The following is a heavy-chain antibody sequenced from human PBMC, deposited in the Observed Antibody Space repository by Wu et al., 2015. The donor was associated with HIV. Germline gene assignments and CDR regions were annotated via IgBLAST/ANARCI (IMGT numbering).Heavy chain of an antibody. J-gene: IGHJ4*02. CDR2: IIPLFGTR. CDR3: ATPRSPGFSSAWPTYFDY. Sequence: QVQLAQSGAEVKKPGSSVKISCRASGNTFNAINWVRQAPGQGLEWMGGIIPLFGTRDYAQSLQGRLTITTDESTSTAYMTLSSLRSEDTAVYYCATPRSPGFSSAWPTYFDYWGQGTLVTVSS. V-gene: IGHV1-69*05. CDR1: GNTFNA. D-gene: IGHD6-19*01.